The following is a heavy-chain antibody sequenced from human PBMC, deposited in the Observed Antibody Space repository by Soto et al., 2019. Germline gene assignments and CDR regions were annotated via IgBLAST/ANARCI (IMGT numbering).Heavy chain of an antibody. Sequence: EVQLLDSGGGLVQPGGSLRLSCAASGFMFSCCAMSWVRQAPGKGLEWVSTIHGDGDYSHYTDSVEGRFTISRDNSRNTRDLQMNSMRGNDTAVYYCAKNRGGGSYTNWYFAVLDRGTLVTVSS. D-gene: IGHD1-26*01. CDR1: GFMFSCCA. CDR3: AKNRGGGSYTNWYFAV. J-gene: IGHJ2*01. CDR2: IHGDGDYS. V-gene: IGHV3-23*01.